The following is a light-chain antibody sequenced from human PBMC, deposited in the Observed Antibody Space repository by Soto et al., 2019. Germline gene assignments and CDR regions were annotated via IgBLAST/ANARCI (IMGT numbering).Light chain of an antibody. J-gene: IGKJ1*01. V-gene: IGKV3-20*01. CDR2: DTS. Sequence: EIVLTQSPGTLSLSPGERATLSCRASQSVSSKYLAWYQQKPGQAPRVLIYDTSTRATGVPARFSGSGSGTEFTLTISRLEPEDFTVYYCHHYETFGQGTKVDIK. CDR1: QSVSSKY. CDR3: HHYET.